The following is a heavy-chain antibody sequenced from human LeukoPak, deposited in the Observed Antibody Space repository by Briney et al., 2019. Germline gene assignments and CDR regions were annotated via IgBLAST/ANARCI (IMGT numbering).Heavy chain of an antibody. V-gene: IGHV3-33*01. Sequence: GGSLRLSCITSGFAFSTYGMHWVRQTPGKGLEWVALIWNHGSKTSYAESVKGRFTISRDNSKNTLYLQVNSLRAEDTAVYYCARRGDGGRSFDYWGQGTLVTVSS. CDR3: ARRGDGGRSFDY. D-gene: IGHD4-23*01. CDR2: IWNHGSKT. CDR1: GFAFSTYG. J-gene: IGHJ4*02.